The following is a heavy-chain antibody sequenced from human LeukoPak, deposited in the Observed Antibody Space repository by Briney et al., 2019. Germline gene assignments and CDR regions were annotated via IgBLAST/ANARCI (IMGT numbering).Heavy chain of an antibody. J-gene: IGHJ1*01. Sequence: PGGSLRLSCAASGFTFSSYGMHWVRQAPGKGLEWVAVIWYDGSNKYYADSVKGRFTISRDNSKNTLYLQMNSLRAEDTAVYYCARDSSEYQLLYGEYFQHWGQGTLVTVSS. V-gene: IGHV3-33*01. D-gene: IGHD2-2*02. CDR3: ARDSSEYQLLYGEYFQH. CDR2: IWYDGSNK. CDR1: GFTFSSYG.